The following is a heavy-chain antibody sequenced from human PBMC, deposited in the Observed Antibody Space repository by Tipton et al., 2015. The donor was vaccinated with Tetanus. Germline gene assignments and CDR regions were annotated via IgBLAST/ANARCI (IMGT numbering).Heavy chain of an antibody. CDR1: SGSISRYY. CDR3: ARVSVKRGYSYIDVPRFDY. D-gene: IGHD5-18*01. Sequence: TLSLTCTVSSGSISRYYWTWIRQAPGKGLEWIAYVKNTGSTNYNPSLKSRVTLSVDLSKNQFSLNLSSVTAADTAVYFCARVSVKRGYSYIDVPRFDYWGQGTRVTASS. CDR2: VKNTGST. J-gene: IGHJ4*02. V-gene: IGHV4-59*12.